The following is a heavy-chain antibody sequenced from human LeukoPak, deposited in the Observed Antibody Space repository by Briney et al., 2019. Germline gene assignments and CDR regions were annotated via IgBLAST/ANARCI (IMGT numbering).Heavy chain of an antibody. D-gene: IGHD6-13*01. V-gene: IGHV3-11*06. CDR1: GFTFSDYY. J-gene: IGHJ4*02. Sequence: PGGSLRLSCAASGFTFSDYYMNWIRQAPGKGLEWVSYIHSSSAYTNYADSVKGRFTISRDNAKNSLYLQMNSLRAEDTAVYYCASYDPDSSSWYHFDYWGQGTLVTVSS. CDR2: IHSSSAYT. CDR3: ASYDPDSSSWYHFDY.